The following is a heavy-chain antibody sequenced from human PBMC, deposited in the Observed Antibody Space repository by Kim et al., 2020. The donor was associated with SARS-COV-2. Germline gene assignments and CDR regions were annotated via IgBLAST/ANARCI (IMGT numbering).Heavy chain of an antibody. D-gene: IGHD2-21*02. V-gene: IGHV3-23*01. J-gene: IGHJ4*02. CDR2: IDKDGKP. CDR1: GFIFDNYA. Sequence: GGSLRLSCAASGFIFDNYAMTWVRQAPGKGLEWLASIDKDGKPYYADFLRGRFIVSRANSKNTVYLQMNSLTGDDTAIYFCAKDWATDKCESDCLAHWGQGIRLTVSS. CDR3: AKDWATDKCESDCLAH.